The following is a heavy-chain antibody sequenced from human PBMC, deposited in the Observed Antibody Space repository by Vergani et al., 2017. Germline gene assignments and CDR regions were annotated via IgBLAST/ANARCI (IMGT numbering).Heavy chain of an antibody. Sequence: QVQLVESGGGVVQTGRSLRLSCAASGFTFSSYGMHWVRRAPGKGLEWVAVISYDGSNKYYADSVKGRFTISRDNSKNTLYLQMNSLIAEDTAVYYCALSPRHLWSGYLVKWGQGTLVTVSS. V-gene: IGHV3-30*03. J-gene: IGHJ4*02. CDR1: GFTFSSYG. CDR2: ISYDGSNK. D-gene: IGHD3-3*02. CDR3: ALSPRHLWSGYLVK.